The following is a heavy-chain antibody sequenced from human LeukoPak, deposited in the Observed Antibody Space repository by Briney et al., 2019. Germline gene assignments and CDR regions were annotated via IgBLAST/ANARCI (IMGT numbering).Heavy chain of an antibody. CDR1: GFTFSSSA. J-gene: IGHJ4*02. Sequence: GGSLRLSCAASGFTFSSSAMSWVRQAPGKGLEWISNVSGSGRGENTYYADPVKGRFTISRDNSKNTLILQMNSLRAEDTAVYYCAKDLGYDYVWGEGNLYDYWGQGILVTVSS. D-gene: IGHD3-16*01. CDR3: AKDLGYDYVWGEGNLYDY. V-gene: IGHV3-23*01. CDR2: VSGSGRGENT.